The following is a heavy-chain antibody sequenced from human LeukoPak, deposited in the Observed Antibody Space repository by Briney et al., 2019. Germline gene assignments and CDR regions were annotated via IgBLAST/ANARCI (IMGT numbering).Heavy chain of an antibody. J-gene: IGHJ6*02. CDR3: ARGDSGYVNYGMDF. CDR2: ISYDGSNK. Sequence: GGSLRLCCAPSGFTVSSYAMHWVRQAPGKGLEWVAVISYDGSNKYYADSVKGRFTISRDNSKNTLYLQMNSLIAEDTAVYYCARGDSGYVNYGMDFRGHGTTVTVSS. V-gene: IGHV3-30-3*01. CDR1: GFTVSSYA. D-gene: IGHD5-12*01.